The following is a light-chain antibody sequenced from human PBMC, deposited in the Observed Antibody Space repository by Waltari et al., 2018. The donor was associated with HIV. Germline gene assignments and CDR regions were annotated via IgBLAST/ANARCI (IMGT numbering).Light chain of an antibody. CDR1: SSDIGRYNY. CDR2: DVT. CDR3: SSYTSSITSV. V-gene: IGLV2-14*03. Sequence: QSALTQPASVSGSPGQSITISCTGSSSDIGRYNYVSWYQQYPGKAPKLMIYDVTKRASGVSDRFSGSKSGNTASLTISGLQAEDEADYYCSSYTSSITSVFGGGTKLTVL. J-gene: IGLJ3*02.